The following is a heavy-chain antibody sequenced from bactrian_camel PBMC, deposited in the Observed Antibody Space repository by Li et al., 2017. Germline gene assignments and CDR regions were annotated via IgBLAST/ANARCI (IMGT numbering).Heavy chain of an antibody. J-gene: IGHJ4*01. CDR3: AADWGHGRMGNCEGLGVGYAY. Sequence: SCAAAGDDVSNYCMAWFRQAPGKEREGVVDIDTDGSTSFADSVKGRFTISKDNAKNTLYLQMNSLKPEDTAMYYCAADWGHGRMGNCEGLGVGYAYWGQGTQVTVS. CDR1: GDDVSNYC. V-gene: IGHV3S53*01. CDR2: IDTDGST. D-gene: IGHD5*01.